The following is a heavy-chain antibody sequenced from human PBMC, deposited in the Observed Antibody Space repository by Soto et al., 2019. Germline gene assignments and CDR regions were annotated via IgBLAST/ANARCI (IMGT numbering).Heavy chain of an antibody. CDR3: ATWHEREHAFDV. J-gene: IGHJ3*01. V-gene: IGHV3-53*01. CDR1: GLTISGKKY. D-gene: IGHD1-1*01. CDR2: LYDVDGS. Sequence: ESGGGLSQPGESLRLSCAAFGLTISGKKYVAWVRQAPGKGLEWVSALYDVDGSFYADSVTGRFTTSSDSSKTTVYLQMNDLRPDDTAVYYCATWHEREHAFDVWGQGTPVTISS.